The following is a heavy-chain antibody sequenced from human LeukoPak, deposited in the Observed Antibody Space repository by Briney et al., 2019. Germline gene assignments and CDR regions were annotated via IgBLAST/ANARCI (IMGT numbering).Heavy chain of an antibody. D-gene: IGHD3-10*01. J-gene: IGHJ4*02. CDR2: INHSGST. CDR3: ARAFGKI. Sequence: KSSETLSLTCAVYGGSFSGYYWSWIRQPPGKGLEWIGEINHSGSTNYNPSLKSRVTISVDTSKNQFSLKLSSVTAADTAVYYCARAFGKIWGQGTLVTVSS. CDR1: GGSFSGYY. V-gene: IGHV4-34*01.